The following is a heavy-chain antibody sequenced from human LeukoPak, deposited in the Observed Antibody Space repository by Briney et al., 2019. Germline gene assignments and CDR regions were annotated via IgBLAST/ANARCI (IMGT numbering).Heavy chain of an antibody. CDR2: INHSGST. J-gene: IGHJ4*02. V-gene: IGHV4-34*01. Sequence: PSETLSLTCAVYGGSFSGYYWSWIRQPPGKGLEWIGEINHSGSTNYNPSLKSRVTISVDTSKNQFSLKLSSVTAADTAVYYCARLFSRYYDRFIDYWGQGTLVTVSS. D-gene: IGHD3-22*01. CDR3: ARLFSRYYDRFIDY. CDR1: GGSFSGYY.